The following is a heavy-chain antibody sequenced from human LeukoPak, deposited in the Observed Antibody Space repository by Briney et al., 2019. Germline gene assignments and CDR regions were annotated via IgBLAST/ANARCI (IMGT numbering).Heavy chain of an antibody. CDR1: GYSISSGYY. CDR2: IYHSGST. CDR3: ARDQRLWFGESSYFDY. Sequence: PSETLSLTCTVSGYSISSGYYWGWIRQPPGKGLEWIGSIYHSGSTYYNPSLKSRVTISVDTSKNQFSLKLSSVTAADTAVYYCARDQRLWFGESSYFDYWGQGTLVTVSS. V-gene: IGHV4-38-2*02. D-gene: IGHD3-10*01. J-gene: IGHJ4*02.